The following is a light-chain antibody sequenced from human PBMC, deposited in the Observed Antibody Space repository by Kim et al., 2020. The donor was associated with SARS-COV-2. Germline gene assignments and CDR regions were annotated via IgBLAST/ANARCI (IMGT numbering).Light chain of an antibody. Sequence: VTISCTVSSSNIGAGYDVHWYQQRPGTAPKLLIFGNKNRPSGVPDRFSGSKSGTSASLAITGLQADDEADYYCQSYDNSLGGWRIFGGGTKLTVL. J-gene: IGLJ2*01. V-gene: IGLV1-40*01. CDR2: GNK. CDR1: SSNIGAGYD. CDR3: QSYDNSLGGWRI.